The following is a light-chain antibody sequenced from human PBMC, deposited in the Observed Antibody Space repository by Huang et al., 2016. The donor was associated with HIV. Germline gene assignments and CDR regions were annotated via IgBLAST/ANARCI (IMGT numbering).Light chain of an antibody. CDR1: QSLLHSNGYNY. Sequence: DIVMTQPPVSLPVTPGEPASISCRSSQSLLHSNGYNYVDWYLQKSGQSPQLLIYLGSNRASGVPDRFSGSGSGTDFTLKISRVEAEDAGVYYCMQALQTPRTFGQGTKVEVK. V-gene: IGKV2-28*01. CDR2: LGS. J-gene: IGKJ1*01. CDR3: MQALQTPRT.